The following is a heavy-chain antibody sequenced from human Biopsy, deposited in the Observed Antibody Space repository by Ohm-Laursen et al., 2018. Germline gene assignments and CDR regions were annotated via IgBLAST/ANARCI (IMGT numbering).Heavy chain of an antibody. CDR2: IHYTGHI. CDR1: GDTISTYY. V-gene: IGHV4-59*08. CDR3: ARNRVDVVKVTTIGWNFDL. J-gene: IGHJ2*01. D-gene: IGHD5-12*01. Sequence: SDTLSLTCTVSGDTISTYYWNWIRQTPGKGLEWIGYIHYTGHIRINPSLNSRATISVDTPKDQFSLKLSSLTAADTAIYYCARNRVDVVKVTTIGWNFDLWGRGTLVTVS.